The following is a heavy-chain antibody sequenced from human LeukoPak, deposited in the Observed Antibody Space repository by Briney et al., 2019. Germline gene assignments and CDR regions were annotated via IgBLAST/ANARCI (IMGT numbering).Heavy chain of an antibody. CDR3: ARDFWWLPDY. CDR1: GFTFSSYA. V-gene: IGHV3-23*01. Sequence: QSGGSLRLSCAASGFTFSSYAMSWVRQAPGKGLEWVSAISGSGGSTYYADSVKGRFTISRDNSKNTLYLQLNSLTTEDTALYYCARDFWWLPDYWGQGTLVTVSS. J-gene: IGHJ4*02. D-gene: IGHD3-3*01. CDR2: ISGSGGST.